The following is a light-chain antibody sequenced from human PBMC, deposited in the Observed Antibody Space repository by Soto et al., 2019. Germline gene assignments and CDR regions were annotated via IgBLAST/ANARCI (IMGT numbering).Light chain of an antibody. J-gene: IGLJ2*01. Sequence: QSALTQPPSASGSPGQSVTISCTGTSSDVGGYNYVSWYQQHPGKAPKLMIYEVSKRPSGVPDRFSGSKSGNTASLTVSGLRAEVEADYYCSSFLGSNNLEVFGGGTKLTAL. V-gene: IGLV2-8*01. CDR2: EVS. CDR1: SSDVGGYNY. CDR3: SSFLGSNNLEV.